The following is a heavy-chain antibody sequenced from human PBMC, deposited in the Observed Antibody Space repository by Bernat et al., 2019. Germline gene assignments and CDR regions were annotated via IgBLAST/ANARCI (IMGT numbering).Heavy chain of an antibody. V-gene: IGHV3-74*01. CDR1: GFTFSSYW. J-gene: IGHJ3*02. D-gene: IGHD2-21*01. CDR2: INSDGSST. Sequence: EVQLVESGGGLVQPGRSLRLSCTASGFTFSSYWMHWVRQAPGKGLVWVSRINSDGSSTSYADSVKGRFTISRDNAKNTLYLQMNSLRAEDTAVYYCARDPHLFRGGAGDDFDIWGQGTMVTVSS. CDR3: ARDPHLFRGGAGDDFDI.